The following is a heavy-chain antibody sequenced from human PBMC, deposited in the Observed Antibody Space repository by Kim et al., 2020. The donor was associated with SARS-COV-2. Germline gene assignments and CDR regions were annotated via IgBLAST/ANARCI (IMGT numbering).Heavy chain of an antibody. CDR2: ITNSGSAT. Sequence: GGSLRLSCAASGFTFDTYVMNWFRHAPGKGLEWLSYITNSGSATFYADSVKGRFTISRDNAKNSLYLEMSSLRDEDTAVYYCARGRAYWGRGTLVTVSS. V-gene: IGHV3-48*02. J-gene: IGHJ4*02. CDR1: GFTFDTYV. CDR3: ARGRAY.